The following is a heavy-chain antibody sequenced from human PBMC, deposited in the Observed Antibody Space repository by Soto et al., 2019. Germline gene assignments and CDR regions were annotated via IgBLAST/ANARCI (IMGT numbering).Heavy chain of an antibody. Sequence: QVQLVESGGGVVQPGRSLRLSCAASGFTFSSYAMHWVRQAPGKGLEWVAVISYDGSNKYYADSVKGRFTISRDNSKNTLYLQMNSLRAEDTAVYYCARIPTVPYYYDSSGYSSDYYGMDVWGQGTTVTVSS. J-gene: IGHJ6*02. CDR3: ARIPTVPYYYDSSGYSSDYYGMDV. D-gene: IGHD3-22*01. CDR1: GFTFSSYA. V-gene: IGHV3-30-3*01. CDR2: ISYDGSNK.